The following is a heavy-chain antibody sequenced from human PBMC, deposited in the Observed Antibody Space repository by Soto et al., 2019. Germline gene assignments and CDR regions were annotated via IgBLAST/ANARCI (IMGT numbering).Heavy chain of an antibody. CDR2: IYYSGST. CDR3: ARLRPHYYGSGTHGGY. J-gene: IGHJ4*02. D-gene: IGHD3-10*01. CDR1: GGSISSSSYY. Sequence: QLQLQESGPGLVKPSETLSLTCTVSGGSISSSSYYWGWIRQPPGKGLEWIGSIYYSGSTYYNPSLKSRFTISVDTSKNQFSLKLSSVTAADTAVYYCARLRPHYYGSGTHGGYWGQGTLVTVSS. V-gene: IGHV4-39*01.